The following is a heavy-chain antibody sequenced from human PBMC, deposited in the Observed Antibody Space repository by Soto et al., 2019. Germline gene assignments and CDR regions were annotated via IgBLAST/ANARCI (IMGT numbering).Heavy chain of an antibody. Sequence: QVQLVESGGGVVQPGRSLRLSCAASGFTFSSYGMHWVRQAPGKGLEWVAVISYDGSNKYYADSVKGRFTISRDNSKNTLYLQMNSLRAEDTAVYYCAKDLWSGSSSPGINWFDPWGQGTLVTVSS. V-gene: IGHV3-30*18. J-gene: IGHJ5*02. CDR3: AKDLWSGSSSPGINWFDP. CDR2: ISYDGSNK. CDR1: GFTFSSYG. D-gene: IGHD6-13*01.